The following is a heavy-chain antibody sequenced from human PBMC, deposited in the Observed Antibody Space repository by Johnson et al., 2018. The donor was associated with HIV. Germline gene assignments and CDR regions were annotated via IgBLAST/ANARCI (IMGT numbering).Heavy chain of an antibody. CDR1: GFTFSNYA. CDR3: ARDGVATEAHDAFDI. V-gene: IGHV3-NL1*01. CDR2: IYSGGST. Sequence: QVQLVESGGGVVQPGGSLRLSCAASGFTFSNYAMHWVRQAPGKGLEWVSVIYSGGSTYYADSVKGRFTISRDNSKNTLYLQMNSLRAEDTAVYYCARDGVATEAHDAFDIWGQGTMVTVSS. J-gene: IGHJ3*02. D-gene: IGHD5-12*01.